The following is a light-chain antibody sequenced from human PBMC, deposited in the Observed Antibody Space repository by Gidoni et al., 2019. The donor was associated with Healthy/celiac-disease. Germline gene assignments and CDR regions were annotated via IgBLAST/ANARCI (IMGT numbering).Light chain of an antibody. CDR3: QSYDSSLSGV. V-gene: IGLV1-40*01. CDR2: GNS. CDR1: RSNIGAGYD. J-gene: IGLJ3*02. Sequence: QSVLKQPPPASWAPGPRVTIPCTVSRSNIGAGYDVHWYQQLPGTAPKLLIYGNSNRPSGVPDRFSGSKSGTSASLAITGLQAEDEADYYCQSYDSSLSGVFGGGTKLTVL.